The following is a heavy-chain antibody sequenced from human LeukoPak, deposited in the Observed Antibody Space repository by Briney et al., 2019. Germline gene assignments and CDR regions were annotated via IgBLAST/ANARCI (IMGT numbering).Heavy chain of an antibody. Sequence: PSETLSLTCAVSGYSISSGYFWAWIRQAPGKGPEWIGSISHSGSSYSNPSLKGRVIVSVDTSNNQFSLRLTSVTAADTATYYCARDGYYHDGTFEYWGQGIRVAVSS. CDR1: GYSISSGYF. D-gene: IGHD3-22*01. CDR3: ARDGYYHDGTFEY. J-gene: IGHJ4*02. V-gene: IGHV4-38-2*02. CDR2: ISHSGSS.